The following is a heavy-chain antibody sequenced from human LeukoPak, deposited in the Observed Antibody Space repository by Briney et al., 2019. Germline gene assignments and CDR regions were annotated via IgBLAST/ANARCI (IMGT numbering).Heavy chain of an antibody. V-gene: IGHV4-59*08. J-gene: IGHJ6*03. D-gene: IGHD4-23*01. CDR3: ANMYGRDSGYCYYYYMDV. CDR2: IYYSGSA. CDR1: GGSISSYY. Sequence: SETLSLTCTVSGGSISSYYWSWIRQPPGKGLEWIGYIYYSGSANYNPSLKSRVTISVDTSKNQFSLKLSSVTAADTAVYYCANMYGRDSGYCYYYYMDVWGKGTTVTVSS.